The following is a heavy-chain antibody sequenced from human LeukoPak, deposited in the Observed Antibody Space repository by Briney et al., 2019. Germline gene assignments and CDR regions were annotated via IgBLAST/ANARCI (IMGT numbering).Heavy chain of an antibody. CDR3: AKDLIYGGNSVGDY. D-gene: IGHD4-23*01. Sequence: GGSLRLSCAASGFTFSSYAMHWVRQAPGKGLEWVAVISYDGSNKYYADSVKGRFTISRDNSKNTLYLQMNSLRAEDTAVYYCAKDLIYGGNSVGDYWGQGTLVTVSS. CDR2: ISYDGSNK. CDR1: GFTFSSYA. V-gene: IGHV3-30-3*01. J-gene: IGHJ4*02.